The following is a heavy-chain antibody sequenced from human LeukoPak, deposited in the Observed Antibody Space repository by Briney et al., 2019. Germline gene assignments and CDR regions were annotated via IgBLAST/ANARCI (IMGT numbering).Heavy chain of an antibody. D-gene: IGHD5-12*01. CDR3: AREATQHYYYYYYGMDV. J-gene: IGHJ6*02. Sequence: GGSLRLSCAASGFTVSSNYMSWVRQAPGKGLEWVSVIYSGGSTYYADSVKGRFTISRDNSKNTLYFQMNSLRAEDTAVYYCAREATQHYYYYYYGMDVWGQGTTVTVSS. CDR2: IYSGGST. CDR1: GFTVSSNY. V-gene: IGHV3-53*01.